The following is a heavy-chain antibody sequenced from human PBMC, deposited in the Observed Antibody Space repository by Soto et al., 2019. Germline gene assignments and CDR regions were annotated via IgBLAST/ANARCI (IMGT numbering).Heavy chain of an antibody. CDR1: GFTFSTYA. CDR3: AKDVRPDGYWDLDY. V-gene: IGHV3-23*01. J-gene: IGHJ4*02. CDR2: IIGSGTII. Sequence: EVHLLESGGDLVQPGGSLRLSCAASGFTFSTYAMNWVRQVPGRGLEWVSGIIGSGTIIEYADSVKGRFTIYRDNSKNTLFLQMNSLRVEDTAIYYCAKDVRPDGYWDLDYWGQGTLFTVSS. D-gene: IGHD5-12*01.